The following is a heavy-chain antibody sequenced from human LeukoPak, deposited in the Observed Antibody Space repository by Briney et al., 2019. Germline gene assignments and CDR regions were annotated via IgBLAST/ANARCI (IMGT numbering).Heavy chain of an antibody. V-gene: IGHV1-46*01. J-gene: IGHJ5*02. CDR2: INPSGGIT. CDR3: TRALPHRRLMDTTMEQHWFDP. Sequence: GASVKVSCKASGYTFTNYYMHWVRQAPGQGLEWMGIINPSGGITNYAQKFQGRVTMTRDMSTSTVYMELSSLRSEDTAMYYCTRALPHRRLMDTTMEQHWFDPWGQGTLVTVSS. D-gene: IGHD5-18*01. CDR1: GYTFTNYY.